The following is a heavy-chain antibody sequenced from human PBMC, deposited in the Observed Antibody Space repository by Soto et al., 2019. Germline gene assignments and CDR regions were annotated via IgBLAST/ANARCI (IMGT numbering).Heavy chain of an antibody. J-gene: IGHJ3*02. CDR1: GITFSSYS. D-gene: IGHD6-6*01. V-gene: IGHV3-21*01. CDR2: ISSTGTYI. CDR3: ARETNPYSSSSHAFDI. Sequence: GGSLRLSCAASGITFSSYSMNWVRQAPGKGLEWVSSISSTGTYIDYADSVRGRFTISRDNAKNSLFLQMDSLRAEDAALYYCARETNPYSSSSHAFDIWGQGTMVTVSS.